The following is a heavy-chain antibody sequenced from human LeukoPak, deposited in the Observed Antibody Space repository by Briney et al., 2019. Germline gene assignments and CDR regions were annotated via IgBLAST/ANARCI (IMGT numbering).Heavy chain of an antibody. CDR2: MNPNSGNT. J-gene: IGHJ4*02. CDR1: GYTFTSYD. V-gene: IGHV1-8*01. Sequence: ASVKVSCKASGYTFTSYDINWVRQATGQGLEWMGWMNPNSGNTGYAQKFQGRVTMTRNTSISTAHMELSSLRSEDTAVYYCARGQSIAVAGAPGYWGQGTLVTVSS. D-gene: IGHD6-19*01. CDR3: ARGQSIAVAGAPGY.